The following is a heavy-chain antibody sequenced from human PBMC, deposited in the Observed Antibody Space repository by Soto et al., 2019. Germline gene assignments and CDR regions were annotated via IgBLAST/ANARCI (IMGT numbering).Heavy chain of an antibody. D-gene: IGHD3-9*01. Sequence: GGSLRLSCAASGFTFSNYWMYWVRQVPGKGLVWVSRINGDGSDTTSADSVRGRFTISRDNAKNTLYLQVNSLRAEDTALYYCARVAYFGVLTGPTLYYYGMDVWGQGTTVTVSS. V-gene: IGHV3-74*01. CDR3: ARVAYFGVLTGPTLYYYGMDV. CDR2: INGDGSDT. CDR1: GFTFSNYW. J-gene: IGHJ6*02.